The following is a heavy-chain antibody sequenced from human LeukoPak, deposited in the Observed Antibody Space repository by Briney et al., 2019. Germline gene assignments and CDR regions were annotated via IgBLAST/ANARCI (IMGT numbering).Heavy chain of an antibody. Sequence: GGSLRLSCAASGLTFDDYGMSWVRQAPGKGLEWVSGINWNGGSTGYADPVKGRFTISRDNAKNSLYLQMNSLRAEDTALYYCARDSGAPPIQLFDYWGQGTLVTVSS. CDR1: GLTFDDYG. V-gene: IGHV3-20*04. D-gene: IGHD1-1*01. J-gene: IGHJ4*02. CDR3: ARDSGAPPIQLFDY. CDR2: INWNGGST.